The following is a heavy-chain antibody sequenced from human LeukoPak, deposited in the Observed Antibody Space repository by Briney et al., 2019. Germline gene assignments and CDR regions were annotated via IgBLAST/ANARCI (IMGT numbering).Heavy chain of an antibody. J-gene: IGHJ4*02. CDR1: GGSISSSSYY. CDR2: IYYSGST. V-gene: IGHV4-39*01. Sequence: SETLSLTCTVSGGSISSSSYYWGWIRQPPGKGLEWIGSIYYSGSTYYNPSLKSRVTISVDTSKNQFSLKLSSVTAADTAVYYCATDSYSGSPVYWGQGTLVTVSS. CDR3: ATDSYSGSPVY. D-gene: IGHD1-26*01.